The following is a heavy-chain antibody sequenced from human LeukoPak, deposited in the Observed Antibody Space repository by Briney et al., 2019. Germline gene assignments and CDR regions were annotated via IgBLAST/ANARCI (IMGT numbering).Heavy chain of an antibody. CDR3: ARDCSGGSCYLETDY. CDR2: ISSSSSYI. V-gene: IGHV3-21*01. J-gene: IGHJ4*02. D-gene: IGHD2-15*01. CDR1: GFTFSSYS. Sequence: GGSLRLSCAASGFTFSSYSMNWVRQAPGKGLEWVSSISSSSSYIYYADSVKGRFTISRDNAKNSLYLQMNSLRAEDTAVYYCARDCSGGSCYLETDYWGQGTLVTASS.